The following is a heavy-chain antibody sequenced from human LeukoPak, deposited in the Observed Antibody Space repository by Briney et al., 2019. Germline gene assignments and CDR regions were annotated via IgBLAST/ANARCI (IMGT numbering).Heavy chain of an antibody. CDR1: RFSFSDYD. CDR2: ISYDGSRK. V-gene: IGHV3-30*18. D-gene: IGHD1-1*01. CDR3: AKYAYNWNAPDGFDM. J-gene: IGHJ3*02. Sequence: PGGSLRLSCRASRFSFSDYDMHWARQAPGKGLEWVAVISYDGSRKHYGDSVKGRFTISRDNSESTLFLQMNRLRTDDTSVYFCAKYAYNWNAPDGFDMWGQGTMVIVSS.